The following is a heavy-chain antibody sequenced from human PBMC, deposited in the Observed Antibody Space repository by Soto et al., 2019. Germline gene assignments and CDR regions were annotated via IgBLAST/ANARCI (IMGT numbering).Heavy chain of an antibody. CDR2: TRNKPNSYTT. D-gene: IGHD2-8*01. Sequence: EVQLVESGGGLVQPGGSLRLSCAASGFTFSDHYMHWVRQAPGKGLEWVGRTRNKPNSYTTEYAASVKGRFTISRDDSMHSLYLHMNSLKTENTAVYFCARGYCTTGVCLIDYWGQGTLVTVYS. CDR1: GFTFSDHY. V-gene: IGHV3-72*01. CDR3: ARGYCTTGVCLIDY. J-gene: IGHJ4*02.